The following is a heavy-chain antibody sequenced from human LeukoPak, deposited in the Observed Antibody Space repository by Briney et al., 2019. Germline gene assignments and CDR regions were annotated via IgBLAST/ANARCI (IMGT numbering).Heavy chain of an antibody. Sequence: GGSLRLSCAASGFTFSSYGMHWVRQAPGKGLEWVAFIRYDGSNKYCADSVKGRFTISRDNSKNTLYLQMNSLRAEDTAVYYCAKDRWYSSSWYYFDYWGQGTLVTVSS. J-gene: IGHJ4*02. CDR1: GFTFSSYG. D-gene: IGHD6-6*01. CDR2: IRYDGSNK. V-gene: IGHV3-30*02. CDR3: AKDRWYSSSWYYFDY.